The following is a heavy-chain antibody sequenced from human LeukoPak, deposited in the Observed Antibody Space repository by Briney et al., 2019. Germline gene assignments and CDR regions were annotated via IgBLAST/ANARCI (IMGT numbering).Heavy chain of an antibody. Sequence: SVKVSCKASGATFTTYAIIWVRQAPGQGLEWMGGIIPVFGTANYAQRFQGRVTISTDESTSTAYMELTSLRSEDTAVYYCARDGIPKQPFDPWGQGTLVTVSS. CDR2: IIPVFGTA. CDR3: ARDGIPKQPFDP. CDR1: GATFTTYA. J-gene: IGHJ5*02. V-gene: IGHV1-69*05. D-gene: IGHD1-14*01.